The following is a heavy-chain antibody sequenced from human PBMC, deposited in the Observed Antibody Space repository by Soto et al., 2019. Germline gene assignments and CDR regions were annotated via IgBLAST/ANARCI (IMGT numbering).Heavy chain of an antibody. V-gene: IGHV1-3*01. CDR1: GYTFTSYA. Sequence: ASVKVSCKASGYTFTSYAMHCVRQAPGQRLEWMGWINAGNGNTKYSQKFQDRVTITRDTSASTAYMELSSLRSEDTAVYYCARGSGWYPPFDYWGQGTLVTVSS. CDR3: ARGSGWYPPFDY. CDR2: INAGNGNT. D-gene: IGHD6-19*01. J-gene: IGHJ4*02.